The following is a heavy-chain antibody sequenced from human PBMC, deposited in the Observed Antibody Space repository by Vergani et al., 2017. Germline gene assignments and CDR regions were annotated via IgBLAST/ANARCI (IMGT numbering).Heavy chain of an antibody. V-gene: IGHV3-23*01. CDR1: GFTFSSYA. Sequence: EVQLLESGGGLVQPGGSLRLSCAASGFTFSSYAMSWVRQAPGKGLEWVSAISGSGGSTYYADSVKGRLTISRDNSKNTLYLQMNSLRAEEPAVYYCAKDIVGASWFDPWGQGTLVTVSS. CDR2: ISGSGGST. J-gene: IGHJ5*02. D-gene: IGHD1-26*01. CDR3: AKDIVGASWFDP.